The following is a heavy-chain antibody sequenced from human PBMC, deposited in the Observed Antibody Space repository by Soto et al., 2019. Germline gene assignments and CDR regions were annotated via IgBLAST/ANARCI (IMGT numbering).Heavy chain of an antibody. CDR3: ARHGGIRGITIFGVVTGMDV. D-gene: IGHD3-3*01. Sequence: PSETLSLTCTVSGGSISSSSYYWGWIRQPPGKGLEWIGSIYYSGSTYYNPSLKSRVTISVDTSKNQFSLKLSSVTAADTAVYYCARHGGIRGITIFGVVTGMDVWGQGTTVT. V-gene: IGHV4-39*01. CDR1: GGSISSSSYY. J-gene: IGHJ6*02. CDR2: IYYSGST.